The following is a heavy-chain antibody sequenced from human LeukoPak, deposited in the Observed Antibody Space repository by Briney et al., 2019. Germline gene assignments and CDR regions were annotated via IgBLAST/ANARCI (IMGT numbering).Heavy chain of an antibody. CDR2: MNPNSGNT. CDR1: GYNFNGYD. CDR3: ARAYSDDSSGSSWFDP. J-gene: IGHJ5*02. D-gene: IGHD3-22*01. V-gene: IGHV1-8*02. Sequence: ASVKVSCKASGYNFNGYDINWVRQATGQGLEWMGWMNPNSGNTGYAQKFQGRVTMTTDTSRSTAYMEMTALTSEDTAVYYRARAYSDDSSGSSWFDPWGQGTLVTVSS.